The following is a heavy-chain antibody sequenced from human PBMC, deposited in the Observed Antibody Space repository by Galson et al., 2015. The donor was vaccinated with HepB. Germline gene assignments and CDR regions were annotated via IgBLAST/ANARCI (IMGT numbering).Heavy chain of an antibody. Sequence: SVKVSCKVSGYTLTELSMHWVRQAPGKGLEWMGGFDPEDGETIYAQKFQGRVTMTEDTSTDTAYMELSSLRSEDTAVYYCATVSPSSSWILSKGYYYYYGMDVWGQGTTVTVSS. CDR3: ATVSPSSSWILSKGYYYYYGMDV. D-gene: IGHD6-13*01. V-gene: IGHV1-24*01. CDR2: FDPEDGET. J-gene: IGHJ6*02. CDR1: GYTLTELS.